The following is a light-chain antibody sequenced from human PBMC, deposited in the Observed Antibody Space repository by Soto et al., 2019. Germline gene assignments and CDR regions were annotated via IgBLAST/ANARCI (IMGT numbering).Light chain of an antibody. J-gene: IGKJ2*01. Sequence: EIVLTQSPATLSLSPGERATLSCGASQSVSSSYLAWYQQKPGLAPRLLIYDASTRATGIPDRFSGSGSGTDFTLTISRLEPEDVAVSYCQQYGSSPRYTFGQGTKLEIK. V-gene: IGKV3D-20*01. CDR1: QSVSSSY. CDR2: DAS. CDR3: QQYGSSPRYT.